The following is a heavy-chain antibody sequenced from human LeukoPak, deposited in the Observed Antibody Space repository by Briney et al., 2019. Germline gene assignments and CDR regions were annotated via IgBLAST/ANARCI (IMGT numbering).Heavy chain of an antibody. Sequence: SQTLSLTCTVSGGSISSGGYCWGWIRQHPGKGLEWIGHIYYRGSTYYNPSLKSRVTISVDTSKNQFSLKVTSVTAADTAVYYCARPSYSSSWYYFDYWGQGTLVTVSS. V-gene: IGHV4-31*03. CDR2: IYYRGST. CDR3: ARPSYSSSWYYFDY. CDR1: GGSISSGGYC. J-gene: IGHJ4*02. D-gene: IGHD6-13*01.